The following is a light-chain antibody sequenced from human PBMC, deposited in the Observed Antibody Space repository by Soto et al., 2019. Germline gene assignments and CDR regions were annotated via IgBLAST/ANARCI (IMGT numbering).Light chain of an antibody. CDR1: QSISTW. CDR2: DAS. CDR3: QQYNSYWIT. Sequence: DIQMTQSPSTLSASVGDRVTITCRASQSISTWLAWYQQKPGKAPKLLIYDASSLESGVPSRFSGSGSGTEFTLTISSLQPDDHATYYCQQYNSYWITFGQGTRLEIK. V-gene: IGKV1-5*01. J-gene: IGKJ5*01.